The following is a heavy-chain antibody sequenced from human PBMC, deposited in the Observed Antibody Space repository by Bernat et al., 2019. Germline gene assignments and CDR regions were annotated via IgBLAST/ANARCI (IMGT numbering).Heavy chain of an antibody. CDR2: IKQDGSEK. Sequence: EVQLVESGGGLVQPGGSLRLSCTASGFTFSTYWMTWVRQAPGKGLEWVASIKQDGSEKYYPGSVKGRFTITRDNTKNSLYLEMNSRRGEDTAVYYWATRPRQPESWGQGTLVTVSS. V-gene: IGHV3-7*01. D-gene: IGHD6-13*01. J-gene: IGHJ4*02. CDR3: ATRPRQPES. CDR1: GFTFSTYW.